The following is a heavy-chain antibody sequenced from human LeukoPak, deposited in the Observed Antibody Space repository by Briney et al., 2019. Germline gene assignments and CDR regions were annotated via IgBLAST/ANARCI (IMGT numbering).Heavy chain of an antibody. CDR3: ARPQRNIQLRDAFDI. Sequence: GESLKISCKGSGYSFTSYWIGWVRQMPGKGLEWMGIIYPGDSDTRYSPSFQGQVTISADKSISTAYLQWSSLKASDTAMYYCARPQRNIQLRDAFDIWGQGTMVTVSS. D-gene: IGHD5-18*01. V-gene: IGHV5-51*01. CDR2: IYPGDSDT. J-gene: IGHJ3*02. CDR1: GYSFTSYW.